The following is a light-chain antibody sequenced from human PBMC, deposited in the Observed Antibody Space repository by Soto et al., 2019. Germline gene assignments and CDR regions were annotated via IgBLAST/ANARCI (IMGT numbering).Light chain of an antibody. Sequence: EIVLTQSPATLSLSLGERATLTCRASQIVSSYLAWYQQKPGQAPRLLIYDASNRATGMPARFSGSGSWTDFTLTISSLEPEDFAVYYCQQRSNWPPITFGQGTRLEIK. V-gene: IGKV3-11*01. CDR1: QIVSSY. CDR2: DAS. J-gene: IGKJ5*01. CDR3: QQRSNWPPIT.